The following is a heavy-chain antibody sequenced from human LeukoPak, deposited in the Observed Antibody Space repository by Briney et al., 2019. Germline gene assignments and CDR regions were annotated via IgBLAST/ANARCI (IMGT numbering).Heavy chain of an antibody. CDR1: GFTFSSYA. Sequence: AGRSLRLSCAASGFTFSSYAMHWVRQAPGKGLEWVAVISYDGSNKYYADSVKGRFTISRDNSKNTLYLQMNSLRAEDTAVYYCARLTYDYVWGSYRSPPYYFDYWGQGTLVTVSS. V-gene: IGHV3-30*04. CDR3: ARLTYDYVWGSYRSPPYYFDY. CDR2: ISYDGSNK. J-gene: IGHJ4*02. D-gene: IGHD3-16*02.